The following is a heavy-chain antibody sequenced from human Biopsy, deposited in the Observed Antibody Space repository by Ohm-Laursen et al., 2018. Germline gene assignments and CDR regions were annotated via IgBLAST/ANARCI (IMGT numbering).Heavy chain of an antibody. CDR3: ARDYDTSGYYYVS. Sequence: SDTLSLTCTVSGGSISNNNYYWGWIRQPPGKGLEWIGSIFYRGSTHYKPSLKSRVNISVDTSKNHFSLKRNSVTAADTAVYYCARDYDTSGYYYVSWGQGTLVTVSS. CDR1: GGSISNNNYY. D-gene: IGHD3-22*01. CDR2: IFYRGST. V-gene: IGHV4-39*02. J-gene: IGHJ5*02.